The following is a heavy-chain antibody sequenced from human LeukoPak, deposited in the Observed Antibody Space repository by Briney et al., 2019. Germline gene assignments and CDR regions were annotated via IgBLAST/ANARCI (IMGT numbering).Heavy chain of an antibody. Sequence: SETLSLSCTVSGGSIRSSYYCWGWIRLPPGKGLGWIGSIYDSGSTYYNPYLKSRVTIPVDTSKTQFSLRLNSVTAAETAVYYGASHYGPWGQGTLVTVSS. CDR2: IYDSGST. J-gene: IGHJ4*02. CDR1: GGSIRSSYYC. V-gene: IGHV4-39*01. D-gene: IGHD3-10*01. CDR3: ASHYGP.